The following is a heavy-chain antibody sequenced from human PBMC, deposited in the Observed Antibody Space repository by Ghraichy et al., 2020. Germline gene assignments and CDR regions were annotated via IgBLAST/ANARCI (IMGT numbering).Heavy chain of an antibody. CDR1: GGSFNAYY. CDR2: IYASGIT. CDR3: ARDPRRLVHDDFDV. J-gene: IGHJ3*01. V-gene: IGHV4-4*07. D-gene: IGHD3-9*01. Sequence: ESLNISCAVSGGSFNAYYWSWIRQPAGKGLEWIGRIYASGITNYNPSLKSRVTMSVDTTKNQFSLRLSSVTAADTAVYYCARDPRRLVHDDFDVWGQGTMVTFSS.